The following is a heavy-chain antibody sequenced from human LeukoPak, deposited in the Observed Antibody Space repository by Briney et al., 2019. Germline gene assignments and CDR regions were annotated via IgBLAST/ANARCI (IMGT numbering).Heavy chain of an antibody. J-gene: IGHJ4*02. V-gene: IGHV3-74*01. CDR1: GFTFSSYW. CDR3: ARGRPHGNDY. CDR2: IASDGSST. D-gene: IGHD4-23*01. Sequence: GGSLRLSCAASGFTFSSYWMNWVRQAPGKGLVWVSRIASDGSSTTYADSVKGRFSISRDNAKNTLHLQMNSLRVEDTAVYYCARGRPHGNDYWGQGTLVTVSS.